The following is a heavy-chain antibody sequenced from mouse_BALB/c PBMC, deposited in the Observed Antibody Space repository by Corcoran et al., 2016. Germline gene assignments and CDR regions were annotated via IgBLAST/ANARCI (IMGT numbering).Heavy chain of an antibody. CDR1: GFNIKDTY. J-gene: IGHJ2*01. D-gene: IGHD2-1*01. CDR3: GRSREGNYVVY. V-gene: IGHV14-3*02. CDR2: IDPANGST. Sequence: EVQLQQSGAELVKPGASVKLSCTASGFNIKDTYMHWVKQRPEQGLGWIGRIDPANGSTKYDPKFQGNATMTADTSSNTVDLQLSSLTSEATSVYYCGRSREGNYVVYWGQGTTLTVSS.